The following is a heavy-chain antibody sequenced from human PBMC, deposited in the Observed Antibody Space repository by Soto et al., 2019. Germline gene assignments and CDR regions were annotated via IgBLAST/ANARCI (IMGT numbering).Heavy chain of an antibody. CDR2: ISSSGSTT. J-gene: IGHJ4*02. CDR1: GFTFSDYY. V-gene: IGHV3-11*01. Sequence: QVQLVESGGGLVKPGGSLRLSCAASGFTFSDYYMSWIRQAPGKGLEWVSYISSSGSTTYYADSVKGRFTISRDNAKNSVYLQMNSLRAEDTAVYYCTRSRIFGVVIDFWGQGTLVTVSS. D-gene: IGHD3-3*01. CDR3: TRSRIFGVVIDF.